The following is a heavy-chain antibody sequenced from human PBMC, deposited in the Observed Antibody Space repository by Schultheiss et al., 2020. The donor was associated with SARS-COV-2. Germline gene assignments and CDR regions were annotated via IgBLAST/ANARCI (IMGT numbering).Heavy chain of an antibody. D-gene: IGHD3-10*02. CDR3: ARRMFYYYGMVV. J-gene: IGHJ6*02. Sequence: SETLSLTCAVSDGSFSDYSWTWICQPPGKGLEWIGEIDHSGCTNYNPSLKSRVTILVDTSKNHLSLNLTSVTAADTAVYFCARRMFYYYGMVVWGQGTTVTVSS. V-gene: IGHV4-34*01. CDR2: IDHSGCT. CDR1: DGSFSDYS.